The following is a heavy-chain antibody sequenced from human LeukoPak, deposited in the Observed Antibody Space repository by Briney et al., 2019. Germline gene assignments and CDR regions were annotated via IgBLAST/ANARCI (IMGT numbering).Heavy chain of an antibody. D-gene: IGHD3-10*01. V-gene: IGHV3-30-3*01. J-gene: IGHJ4*02. CDR3: ASVYYYAFDY. CDR1: GFTFSSYA. CDR2: ISYDGSNK. Sequence: GGSLRLSCAASGFTFSSYAMHWVRQAPGKGLEWVAVISYDGSNKYYADSVKGRFTISRDNSKNTLYLQMNSLRAEDTAVYYCASVYYYAFDYWGQGTLVTVSS.